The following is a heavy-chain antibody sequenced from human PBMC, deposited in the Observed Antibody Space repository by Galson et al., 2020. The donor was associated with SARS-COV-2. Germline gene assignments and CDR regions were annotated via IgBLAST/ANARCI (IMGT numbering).Heavy chain of an antibody. CDR3: ARDYCSIPRCYGYYYYYYGMDV. Sequence: GESLKISCAASGFTFSDYYMSWIRQAPGKGLEWVSYISSSSNTIYYADSVKGRFTISRDNAKNSLYLQMNSLRAEDTAIYYCARDYCSIPRCYGYYYYYYGMDVWGQGTTVTVSS. J-gene: IGHJ6*02. D-gene: IGHD2-2*01. CDR2: ISSSSNTI. V-gene: IGHV3-11*01. CDR1: GFTFSDYY.